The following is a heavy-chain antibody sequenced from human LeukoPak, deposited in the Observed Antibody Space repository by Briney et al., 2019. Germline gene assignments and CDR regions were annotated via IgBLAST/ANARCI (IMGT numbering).Heavy chain of an antibody. CDR3: ARGHPGDYGDFQFDY. D-gene: IGHD4-17*01. V-gene: IGHV3-21*01. J-gene: IGHJ4*02. CDR1: GFTFSSYS. CDR2: IISNSSYI. Sequence: AGSLRLSCAASGFTFSSYSMNWVRQAPGKGLEWVSSIISNSSYIYYADSVKGRFTISRDNAKNSLYLQMNSLRAEDTAVYYCARGHPGDYGDFQFDYWGQGTLVTVSS.